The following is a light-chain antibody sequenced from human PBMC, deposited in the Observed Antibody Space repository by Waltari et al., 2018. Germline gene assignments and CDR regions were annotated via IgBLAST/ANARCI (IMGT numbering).Light chain of an antibody. CDR2: DAS. J-gene: IGKJ5*01. CDR1: ESVSSH. Sequence: EIELTQSPATPSLSPGERATLSCRANESVSSHLAWYQQKPGQAPRLLIYDASNRAASIPARFSVSGYGTDFTLTNSSLEPEDFAIYYWQQRTNWVTTFGQGTRLYIK. CDR3: QQRTNWVTT. V-gene: IGKV3-11*01.